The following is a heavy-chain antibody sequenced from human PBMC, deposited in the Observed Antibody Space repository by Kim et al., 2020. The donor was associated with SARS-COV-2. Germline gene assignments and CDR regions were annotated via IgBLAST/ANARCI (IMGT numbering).Heavy chain of an antibody. D-gene: IGHD2-21*01. Sequence: AATVRGRFTISRDDAKGSLYRQMNSLRAEDTAVYYCARGDAIFNFYYGMDVWGRGTTVTVSS. J-gene: IGHJ6*02. CDR3: ARGDAIFNFYYGMDV. V-gene: IGHV3-48*03.